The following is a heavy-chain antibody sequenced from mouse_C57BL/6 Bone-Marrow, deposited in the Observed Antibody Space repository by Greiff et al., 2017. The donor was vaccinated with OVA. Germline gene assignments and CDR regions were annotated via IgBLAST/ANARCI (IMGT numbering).Heavy chain of an antibody. Sequence: EVQLQQSGPELVKPGASVKISCKASGYSFTGYYMNWVKQSPENSLEWIGEINPSTGGTTYNQKFKAKATLTVDKSSSTAYMQLKSLTSEDSAVYYCASDYYGRGAFAYWGQGTLVTVSA. D-gene: IGHD1-1*01. CDR2: INPSTGGT. J-gene: IGHJ3*01. V-gene: IGHV1-42*01. CDR3: ASDYYGRGAFAY. CDR1: GYSFTGYY.